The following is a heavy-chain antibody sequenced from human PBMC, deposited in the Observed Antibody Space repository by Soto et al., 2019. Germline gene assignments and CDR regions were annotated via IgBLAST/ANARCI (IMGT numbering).Heavy chain of an antibody. CDR2: ISWNSGSI. D-gene: IGHD2-15*01. CDR1: GFTFDDYA. V-gene: IGHV3-9*01. J-gene: IGHJ3*02. Sequence: AGGSLRLSCAASGFTFDDYAMHWVRQAPGKGLEWVSGISWNSGSIGYADSVKGRFTISRDNAKNSLYLQMNSLRAEDTALYYCAKGLRLPYAFDIWGQGTMVTVSS. CDR3: AKGLRLPYAFDI.